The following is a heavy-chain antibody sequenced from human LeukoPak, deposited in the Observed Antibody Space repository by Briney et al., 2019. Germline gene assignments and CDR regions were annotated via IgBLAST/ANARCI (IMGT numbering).Heavy chain of an antibody. J-gene: IGHJ4*02. CDR1: GYTFTSYG. D-gene: IGHD3-10*01. CDR2: ISAYNGNT. CDR3: ARKMMVRGVTTAHCFDY. V-gene: IGHV1-18*01. Sequence: ASVKASCKVSGYTFTSYGISWVRQAPGQGLEWMGWISAYNGNTNYAQKLQGRVTMTTDTSTSTAYMELRSLRSDDTAVYYCARKMMVRGVTTAHCFDYWGQGTLVTVSS.